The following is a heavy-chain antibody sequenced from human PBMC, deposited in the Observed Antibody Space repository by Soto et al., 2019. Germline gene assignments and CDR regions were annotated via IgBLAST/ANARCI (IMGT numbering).Heavy chain of an antibody. Sequence: QVQLQQWGAGLLKPSETLSLTCAVYGGSFSGYYWRWIRQPPGKGLEWIGEINHSGSTNYNPSLKRRVTKSSDTSTNQFSLKLSSVTAADTAVYYCARSNREGITGTTWLYYFDYWGQGTLVTVSS. D-gene: IGHD1-20*01. CDR2: INHSGST. CDR1: GGSFSGYY. V-gene: IGHV4-34*01. CDR3: ARSNREGITGTTWLYYFDY. J-gene: IGHJ4*02.